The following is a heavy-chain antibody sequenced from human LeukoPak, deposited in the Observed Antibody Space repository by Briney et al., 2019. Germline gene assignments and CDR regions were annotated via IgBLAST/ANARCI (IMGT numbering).Heavy chain of an antibody. D-gene: IGHD3-10*01. CDR3: ARGWLGEPHDY. Sequence: ASVKVSCKASGYTFTGYYMHWVRQAPGQGLEWMGWINPNSGGTNYAQKFQGRVTMTTDTSTSTAYMELRSLRSDDTAVYYCARGWLGEPHDYWGQGTLVTVSS. J-gene: IGHJ4*02. CDR1: GYTFTGYY. V-gene: IGHV1-2*02. CDR2: INPNSGGT.